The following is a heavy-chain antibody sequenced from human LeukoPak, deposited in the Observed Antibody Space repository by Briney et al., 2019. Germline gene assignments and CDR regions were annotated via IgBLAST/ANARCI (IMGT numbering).Heavy chain of an antibody. D-gene: IGHD3-22*01. CDR3: ARDAGDSSGYYYPTALDY. CDR2: IYSGGST. J-gene: IGHJ4*02. V-gene: IGHV3-66*01. CDR1: GFTVSSNY. Sequence: GSLRLSCAASGFTVSSNYMSWVRQAPGKGLEWVSVIYSGGSTYYADSVKGRFTISRDNSKNTLYLQMNSLRAEDTAVYYCARDAGDSSGYYYPTALDYWGQGTLVTVSS.